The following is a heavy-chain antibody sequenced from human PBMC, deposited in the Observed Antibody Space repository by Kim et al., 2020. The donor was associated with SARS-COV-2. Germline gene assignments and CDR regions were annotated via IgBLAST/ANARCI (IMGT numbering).Heavy chain of an antibody. CDR3: ARELAYGGNSPADY. D-gene: IGHD4-17*01. Sequence: ASVKVSCKASGYTFTTYYMHWVRQAPGQGLEWMGIINPNSGSSNYAQKFQDRVTMTRDTSTSTVYMELSSLRSEDTAMYYCARELAYGGNSPADYWGQGTLVTVSS. CDR1: GYTFTTYY. CDR2: INPNSGSS. J-gene: IGHJ4*02. V-gene: IGHV1-46*01.